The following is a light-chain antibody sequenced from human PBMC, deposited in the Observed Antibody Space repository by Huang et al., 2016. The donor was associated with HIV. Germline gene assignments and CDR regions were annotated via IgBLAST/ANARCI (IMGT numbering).Light chain of an antibody. J-gene: IGKJ4*01. CDR1: QIVANY. CDR2: DAS. V-gene: IGKV3-11*01. CDR3: QQRGSWPLT. Sequence: EIVLTQSPATLSLSPGERATLSCRASQIVANYLAWYQQKPGQAPRLLIYDASNRATGIPARFSGSGSGTDFTLTISSLEPDDFAVYYCQQRGSWPLTFGGGTKVDI.